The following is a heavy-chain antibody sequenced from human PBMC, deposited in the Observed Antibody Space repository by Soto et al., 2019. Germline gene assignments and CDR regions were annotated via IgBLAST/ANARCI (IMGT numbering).Heavy chain of an antibody. V-gene: IGHV3-33*01. D-gene: IGHD3-10*01. CDR1: GFTFSSYG. CDR3: ARDSYYGSGSYFSNFDY. CDR2: IWYDGSNK. J-gene: IGHJ4*02. Sequence: GGSLRLSCAASGFTFSSYGMHWVRQAPGKGLEWVAVIWYDGSNKYYADSVKGRFTISRDNSKNTLYLQMNSLRAEDTAVYYCARDSYYGSGSYFSNFDYWGQGTLVTVSS.